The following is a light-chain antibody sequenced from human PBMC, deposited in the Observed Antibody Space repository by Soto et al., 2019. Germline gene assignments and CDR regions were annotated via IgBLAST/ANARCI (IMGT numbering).Light chain of an antibody. CDR1: QSVSSSF. CDR2: GAS. J-gene: IGKJ2*01. CDR3: QQFGGSPPYT. V-gene: IGKV3-20*01. Sequence: EIVLTQSPGTLSLSPGERATLSCRASQSVSSSFLAWYQQKPGQAPRLLIHGASSRATGIPDRCSGSGSGKDFTLTISRLEPEDFGVYYCQQFGGSPPYTFGQGTKLDIK.